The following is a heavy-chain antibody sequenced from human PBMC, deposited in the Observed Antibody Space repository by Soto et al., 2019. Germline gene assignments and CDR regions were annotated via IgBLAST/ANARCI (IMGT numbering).Heavy chain of an antibody. CDR3: ARVWFGELSSDC. V-gene: IGHV1-18*01. Sequence: QAHLVQSGAEVKKPGASVKVSCKASGYTFSSYGISWVRQAPRQGFEWMGWINPYTGNTNYAQKFQGRVTMTTDTATSTAYMDLRSLTSDATAVYYCARVWFGELSSDCWGQGTLVTVSS. CDR1: GYTFSSYG. D-gene: IGHD3-10*01. CDR2: INPYTGNT. J-gene: IGHJ4*02.